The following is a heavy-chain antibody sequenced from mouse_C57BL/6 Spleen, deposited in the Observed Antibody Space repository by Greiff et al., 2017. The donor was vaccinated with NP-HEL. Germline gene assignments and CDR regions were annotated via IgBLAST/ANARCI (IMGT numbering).Heavy chain of an antibody. CDR1: GFTFSSYA. J-gene: IGHJ2*01. D-gene: IGHD2-3*01. CDR3: ASHDCYYGFDY. CDR2: ISDGGSYT. V-gene: IGHV5-4*03. Sequence: EVRLVESGGGLVKPGGSLKLSCAASGFTFSSYAMSWVRQTPEKRLEWVATISDGGSYTYYPDNVKGRFTISRDNAKNNLYLQMSHLKSEDTAMYYCASHDCYYGFDYWGQGTTLTVSS.